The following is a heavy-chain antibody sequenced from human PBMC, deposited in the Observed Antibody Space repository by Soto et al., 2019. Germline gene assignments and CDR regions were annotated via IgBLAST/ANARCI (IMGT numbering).Heavy chain of an antibody. CDR3: ARQMPYYYAN. D-gene: IGHD3-10*01. CDR1: GGSISSSNYF. Sequence: QLQLQESGPGLVKPSETLSLTCTVSGGSISSSNYFWGWIRQPPGKGLEWIGSVHYSGSTYYSPSLKSRVTISVDTSKNQFSLNLSSVTVADTALYYCARQMPYYYANWGQGTLVTVSS. J-gene: IGHJ4*02. CDR2: VHYSGST. V-gene: IGHV4-39*01.